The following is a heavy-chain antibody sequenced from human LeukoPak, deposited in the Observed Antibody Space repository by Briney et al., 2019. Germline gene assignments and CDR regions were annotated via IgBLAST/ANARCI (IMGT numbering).Heavy chain of an antibody. V-gene: IGHV3-30*04. J-gene: IGHJ4*02. CDR2: ISYDGSNK. CDR1: GFTFSSYA. Sequence: GRSLRLSCAASGFTFSSYAMHWVRQAPGKGLEWVAVISYDGSNKYYADSVKGRFTISRDNSKNTLYLQMNSLRAEDTAVYYCARGGLPSYDFWSGYSFLIDYWGQGTLVTVSS. D-gene: IGHD3-3*01. CDR3: ARGGLPSYDFWSGYSFLIDY.